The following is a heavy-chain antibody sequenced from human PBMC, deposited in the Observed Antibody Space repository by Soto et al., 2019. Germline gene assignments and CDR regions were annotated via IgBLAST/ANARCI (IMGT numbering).Heavy chain of an antibody. Sequence: EVQLLDSGGGWVQPGGSLRLSCEASGFTLSNYAMNWVRQAPGKGLEWVLGISGGGDNTYYADSVKGRFTISRDNSKNTVFLQMNSLRAEDTAVYYCAKERLARGFDYWGQGTLVTVSS. V-gene: IGHV3-23*01. CDR3: AKERLARGFDY. J-gene: IGHJ4*02. CDR1: GFTLSNYA. CDR2: ISGGGDNT.